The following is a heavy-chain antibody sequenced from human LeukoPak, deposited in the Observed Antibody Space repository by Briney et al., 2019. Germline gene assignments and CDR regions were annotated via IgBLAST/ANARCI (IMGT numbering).Heavy chain of an antibody. CDR3: ARTAGGGYFDY. CDR2: INHSGST. D-gene: IGHD3-16*01. J-gene: IGHJ4*02. CDR1: GGSFSGYY. Sequence: SETLSFTCAVYGGSFSGYYWSWIRQPPGKGLEWIGEINHSGSTNYNPSLKSRVTISVDTSKNQFSLKLSSVTAADTAVYYCARTAGGGYFDYWGQGTLVTVSS. V-gene: IGHV4-34*01.